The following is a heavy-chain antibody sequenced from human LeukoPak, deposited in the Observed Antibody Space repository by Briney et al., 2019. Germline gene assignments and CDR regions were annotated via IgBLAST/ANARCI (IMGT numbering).Heavy chain of an antibody. CDR1: GFTFSSYG. D-gene: IGHD3-22*01. J-gene: IGHJ3*02. CDR3: ASSPLTMSDAFDI. V-gene: IGHV3-33*01. CDR2: IWYDGSNK. Sequence: GRSLRLSCAASGFTFSSYGMHWVRQAPGEGLEWVAVIWYDGSNKYYADSVKGRFTISRDNSKNTLYLQMNSLRAEDTAVYYCASSPLTMSDAFDIWGQGTMVTVSS.